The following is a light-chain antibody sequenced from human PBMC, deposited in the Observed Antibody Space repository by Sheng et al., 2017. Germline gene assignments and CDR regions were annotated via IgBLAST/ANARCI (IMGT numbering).Light chain of an antibody. J-gene: IGLJ1*01. CDR3: NSRDYSGNHLV. CDR1: SLRTYY. CDR2: GKN. Sequence: SSELTQDPAVSVALGQTVRITCQGDSLRTYYANWYQQKPGQAPLLVIYGKNNRPSGIPDRFSGSSSGNTASLTITGAQAADEADYHCNSRDYSGNHLVFGAGTKVTVL. V-gene: IGLV3-19*01.